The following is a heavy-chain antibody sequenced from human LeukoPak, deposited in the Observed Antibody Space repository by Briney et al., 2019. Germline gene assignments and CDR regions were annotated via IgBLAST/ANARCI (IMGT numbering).Heavy chain of an antibody. D-gene: IGHD2-15*01. CDR3: ARDPDINIWPEYFQH. Sequence: GGSLRLSCAGSGFTFSSYGMHWVRQAPGKGLEWVAVIWYDGSNKYYADSVKGRFTISRDNSKNTLYLQMNSLRAEDTAVYYCARDPDINIWPEYFQHWGQGTLVTVSS. V-gene: IGHV3-33*01. CDR2: IWYDGSNK. CDR1: GFTFSSYG. J-gene: IGHJ1*01.